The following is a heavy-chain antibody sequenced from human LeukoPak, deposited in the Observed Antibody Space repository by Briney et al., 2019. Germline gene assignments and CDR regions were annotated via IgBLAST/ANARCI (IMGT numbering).Heavy chain of an antibody. D-gene: IGHD5-18*01. CDR3: ASEGYSYGTGAIFLDY. V-gene: IGHV1-46*01. Sequence: ASVKVSCKASGYTFTSYYMHWVRQAPGQGLEWMGIINPSGGSTSYAQKFQGRVTITADESTSTAYMELSSLRSEDTAVYYCASEGYSYGTGAIFLDYWGQGTLVTVSS. J-gene: IGHJ4*02. CDR1: GYTFTSYY. CDR2: INPSGGST.